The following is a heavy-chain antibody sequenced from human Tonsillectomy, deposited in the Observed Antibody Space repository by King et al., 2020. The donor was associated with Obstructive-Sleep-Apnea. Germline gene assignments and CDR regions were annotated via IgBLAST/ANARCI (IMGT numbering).Heavy chain of an antibody. Sequence: QVQLQESGPGLVKPSETLSLTCTVSGGSISNSSVTWIRQPPGKGLEWIGYVFYFGSTSYNPSTKRRVTISRDTSKNQFSLKLSSVTAADTAVYYCARPYSSGWSWGERAYDIWGQGTLVTVSA. V-gene: IGHV4-59*01. J-gene: IGHJ3*02. CDR1: GGSISNSS. CDR3: ARPYSSGWSWGERAYDI. CDR2: VFYFGST. D-gene: IGHD6-19*01.